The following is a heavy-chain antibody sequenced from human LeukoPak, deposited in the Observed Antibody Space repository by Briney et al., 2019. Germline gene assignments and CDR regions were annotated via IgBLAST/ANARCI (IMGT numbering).Heavy chain of an antibody. CDR2: ISSSGSTI. J-gene: IGHJ5*02. V-gene: IGHV3-11*04. Sequence: LSLTCTVSSGSISSYYMNWIRQAPGKGLEWVSYISSSGSTIYYADSVKGRFTISRDNAKNSLYLQMNSLRAEDTAVYYCAKDKAAEITIFGSIFGPWGQGTLVTVSS. CDR1: SGSISSYY. CDR3: AKDKAAEITIFGSIFGP. D-gene: IGHD3-9*01.